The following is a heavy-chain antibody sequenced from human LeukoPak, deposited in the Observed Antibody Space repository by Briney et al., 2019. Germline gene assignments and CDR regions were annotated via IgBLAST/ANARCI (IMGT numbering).Heavy chain of an antibody. CDR3: ARQKSRCWHLGY. CDR2: IYPGSSDT. CDR1: GYSFTSYW. D-gene: IGHD6-13*01. V-gene: IGHV5-51*01. J-gene: IGHJ4*02. Sequence: GAPMKISCKGSGYSFTSYWIGWVRQLPGKGLEWMGIIYPGSSDTRYSASFQGQVTISADKSISTAYLQWSSLKASDTAMYYCARQKSRCWHLGYWGQGSLLSVSA.